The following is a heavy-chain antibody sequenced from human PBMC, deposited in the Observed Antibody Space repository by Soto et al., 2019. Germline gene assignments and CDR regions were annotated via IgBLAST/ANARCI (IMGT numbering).Heavy chain of an antibody. CDR2: INPETGGT. D-gene: IGHD2-2*01. J-gene: IGHJ6*02. V-gene: IGHV1-2*02. CDR1: GYTFTGYY. CDR3: ARERYQVISDGMDV. Sequence: QVQLVQSGADVKTPGASVRVSCKASGYTFTGYYVHWVREAPGQGLERMGWINPETGGTSYAQKFKGRVTLARDTSINTAYLEVSRLRFDDAAVYFCARERYQVISDGMDVWGQGTTVTVSS.